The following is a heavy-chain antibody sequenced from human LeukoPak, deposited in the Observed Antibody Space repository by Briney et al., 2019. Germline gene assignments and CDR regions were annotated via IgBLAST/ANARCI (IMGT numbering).Heavy chain of an antibody. Sequence: PSETLSLTCTVYGGSFSGYYWSWIRQPPGKGLEWIGEINHSGSTNYNPSLKSRVTISVDTSKNQFSLKLSSVTAADTAVYYCARDLSHYYYDSSGNDAFDIWGQGTMVTVSS. CDR2: INHSGST. V-gene: IGHV4-34*01. CDR3: ARDLSHYYYDSSGNDAFDI. CDR1: GGSFSGYY. J-gene: IGHJ3*02. D-gene: IGHD3-22*01.